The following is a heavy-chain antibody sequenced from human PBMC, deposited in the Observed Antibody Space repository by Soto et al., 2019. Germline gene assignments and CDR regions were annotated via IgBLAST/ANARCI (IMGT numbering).Heavy chain of an antibody. CDR3: ASASIAVAGTRYGGFDY. J-gene: IGHJ4*02. D-gene: IGHD6-19*01. V-gene: IGHV4-34*01. CDR2: INHTGST. Sequence: WTWIRQPPGKGLEWIGEINHTGSTNYNPPLKSRVTISVDTSKNQFSLKLSSVTAADTAVYYCASASIAVAGTRYGGFDYWGQGTLVTVSS.